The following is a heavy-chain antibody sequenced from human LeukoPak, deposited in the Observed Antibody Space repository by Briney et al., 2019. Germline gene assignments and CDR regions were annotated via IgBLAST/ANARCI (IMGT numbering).Heavy chain of an antibody. D-gene: IGHD4-17*01. CDR1: GYTFTGYY. CDR3: ARGPPTPPTVTPPFCWFDP. V-gene: IGHV1-2*02. J-gene: IGHJ5*02. Sequence: ASVKVSCKASGYTFTGYYMHWVRQAPGQGLEWMGWINPNSGGTNYAQKFQGRVTMTRDTSISTAYMELSRLRSDDTAVYYCARGPPTPPTVTPPFCWFDPWGQGTLVTVSS. CDR2: INPNSGGT.